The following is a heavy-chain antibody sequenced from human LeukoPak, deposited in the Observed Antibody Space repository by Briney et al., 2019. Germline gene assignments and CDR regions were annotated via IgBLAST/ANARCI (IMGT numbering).Heavy chain of an antibody. CDR1: GFSISTYW. Sequence: GGSLRLSCAASGFSISTYWMSWVRQAPGKGLEWVANIKQDGSEEYYVDSVKGRFTVSRDNAKNSLYLQMNSLRAEDTAVYYCASWVGRDYWGQGTLVTVSS. J-gene: IGHJ4*02. D-gene: IGHD2-15*01. V-gene: IGHV3-7*01. CDR2: IKQDGSEE. CDR3: ASWVGRDY.